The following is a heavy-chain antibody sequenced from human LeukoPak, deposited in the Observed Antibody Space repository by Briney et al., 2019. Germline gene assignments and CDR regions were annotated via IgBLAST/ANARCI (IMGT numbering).Heavy chain of an antibody. Sequence: PSETLSLTSTVSGGSINSYYWSWIRQPPGKGLEWIGYIYSSGSTNYNPSLKSRVTISVDTSKNQFSLKLSSVTAADTAVYYCARHYSSGWYTFDYWGQGTLVTVSS. V-gene: IGHV4-59*08. D-gene: IGHD6-19*01. CDR3: ARHYSSGWYTFDY. J-gene: IGHJ4*02. CDR1: GGSINSYY. CDR2: IYSSGST.